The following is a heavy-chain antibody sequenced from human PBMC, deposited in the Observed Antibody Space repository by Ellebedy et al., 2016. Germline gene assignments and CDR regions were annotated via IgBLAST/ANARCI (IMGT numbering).Heavy chain of an antibody. CDR1: GYIFNSFA. J-gene: IGHJ4*02. Sequence: GESLKISXTGSGYIFNSFAMSWVRQSPGKGLEWVSTISASGGDTYYADSVKGRFIISRANSKKTLYLQMNNLRAEDTAVYYCARDRTLLEYFFGHWGQGTLVTVSS. CDR2: ISASGGDT. V-gene: IGHV3-23*01. CDR3: ARDRTLLEYFFGH. D-gene: IGHD2/OR15-2a*01.